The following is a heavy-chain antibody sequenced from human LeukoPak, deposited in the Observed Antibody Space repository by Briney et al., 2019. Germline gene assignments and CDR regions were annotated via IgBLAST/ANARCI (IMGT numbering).Heavy chain of an antibody. CDR3: ARERGASGWYGWFDP. CDR2: IWYDGSNK. Sequence: PGRSLRLSCAASGFTFSSYGMHWVRQAPGKGLEWVAVIWYDGSNKYYADSVKSRFTISRDNSKNTLYLQMNSLRAEDTAVYYCARERGASGWYGWFDPWGQGTLVTVSS. V-gene: IGHV3-33*01. CDR1: GFTFSSYG. J-gene: IGHJ5*02. D-gene: IGHD6-19*01.